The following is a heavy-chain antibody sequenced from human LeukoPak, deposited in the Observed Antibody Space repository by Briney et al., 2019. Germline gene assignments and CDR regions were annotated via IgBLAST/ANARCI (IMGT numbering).Heavy chain of an antibody. CDR1: GYSFTSHW. CDR3: ARRDYDYVWGTSNAFDI. CDR2: IYPGDSDT. J-gene: IGHJ3*02. Sequence: GESLKISCKGSGYSFTSHWIGWVRQMPGKGLEWMGIIYPGDSDTRYSPSFQGQVTISADKSISTGYLQWSSLKASDTAMYYCARRDYDYVWGTSNAFDIWGQGTMVTVSS. V-gene: IGHV5-51*01. D-gene: IGHD3-16*01.